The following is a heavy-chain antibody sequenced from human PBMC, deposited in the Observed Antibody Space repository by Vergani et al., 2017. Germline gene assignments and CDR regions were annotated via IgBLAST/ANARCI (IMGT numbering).Heavy chain of an antibody. Sequence: QVQLQQWGAGLLKPSETLSLTCAVYGGSFSGYSWSWIRQPPGKGLEWIGENNDSGSTNYNPSLKSRVTISVDTSKNHYSLKLSSVTAAETAVYYCARGMGNFCGCYVYYYYDMDVWGKGTTVTVSS. V-gene: IGHV4-34*01. D-gene: IGHD3-3*01. CDR3: ARGMGNFCGCYVYYYYDMDV. J-gene: IGHJ6*03. CDR1: GGSFSGYS. CDR2: NNDSGST.